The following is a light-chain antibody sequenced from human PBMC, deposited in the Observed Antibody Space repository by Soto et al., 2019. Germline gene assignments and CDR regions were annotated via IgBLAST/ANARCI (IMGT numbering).Light chain of an antibody. CDR1: SSDVGSYNL. CDR2: EAT. J-gene: IGLJ1*01. CDR3: FSYAGSHYV. Sequence: QSALTQPASVSGSPGQSITISCTGTSSDVGSYNLVSWYQQHPGQAPKLLIYEATKRPSGLSNRFSGSKSGNTASLTISGLQAEDEAEYHCFSYAGSHYVFGTGTKLTVL. V-gene: IGLV2-23*01.